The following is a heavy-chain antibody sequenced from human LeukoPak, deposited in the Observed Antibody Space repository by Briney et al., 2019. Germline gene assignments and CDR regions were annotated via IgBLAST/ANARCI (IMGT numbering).Heavy chain of an antibody. CDR2: IKQDGSEK. CDR1: GFTFSSYW. V-gene: IGHV3-7*01. Sequence: PGGSLRLSCAASGFTFSSYWMSWVRQAPGKGLEWVANIKQDGSEKYYVDSVKGRFTISRDNAKNSLYLQMNSLRAEDTAVYYCASSGGGTTGTTYYFDYWGQGTLVTVSS. D-gene: IGHD1-1*01. J-gene: IGHJ4*02. CDR3: ASSGGGTTGTTYYFDY.